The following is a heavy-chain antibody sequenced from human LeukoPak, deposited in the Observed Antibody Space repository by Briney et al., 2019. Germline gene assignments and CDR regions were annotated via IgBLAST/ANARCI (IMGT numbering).Heavy chain of an antibody. D-gene: IGHD4-11*01. CDR2: IWSDGNNK. Sequence: GGSLRLSCAASGFTFRIYGMHWVRQAPGKGLEWVAFIWSDGNNKYYADSVKGRFIISRDTSKNTLYLQMNSLRAEDTAVYYCARSGGLQKFDYWGQGTLVTVSS. J-gene: IGHJ4*02. CDR1: GFTFRIYG. CDR3: ARSGGLQKFDY. V-gene: IGHV3-30*02.